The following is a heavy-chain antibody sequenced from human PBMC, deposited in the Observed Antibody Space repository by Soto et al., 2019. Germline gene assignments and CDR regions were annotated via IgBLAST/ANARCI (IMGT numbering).Heavy chain of an antibody. Sequence: QAHLVESGGGVVQPGTSLRLSCAASGVSFNSYDMHWVRQAPGKGPEWVAIISYDGSNTYYSDSVRGRFTISRDNSKDTLYLQMPSLRSEDTAIYYCARISRYCGGGDCHAWGQGTQVTVSS. CDR3: ARISRYCGGGDCHA. CDR1: GVSFNSYD. V-gene: IGHV3-30*03. D-gene: IGHD2-15*01. CDR2: ISYDGSNT. J-gene: IGHJ5*02.